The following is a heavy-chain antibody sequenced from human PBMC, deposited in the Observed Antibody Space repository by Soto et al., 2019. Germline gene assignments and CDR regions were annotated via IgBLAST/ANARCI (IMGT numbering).Heavy chain of an antibody. J-gene: IGHJ4*02. D-gene: IGHD3-10*01. CDR3: ARSGFYGSGSRPYVFDY. V-gene: IGHV1-18*01. Sequence: QVQLVQSGAEVKKPGASVKVSCQASGYTFSTYGISWVRQAPGQGLEWMGWISGHGVNSNYAQRLQGRVTVTTDTSTSTAYMELTNLRLDDTAVYYCARSGFYGSGSRPYVFDYWGQGPLVTVSS. CDR2: ISGHGVNS. CDR1: GYTFSTYG.